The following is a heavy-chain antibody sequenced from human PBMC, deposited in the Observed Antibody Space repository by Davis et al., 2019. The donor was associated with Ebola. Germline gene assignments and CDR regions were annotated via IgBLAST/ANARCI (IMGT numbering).Heavy chain of an antibody. V-gene: IGHV1-2*04. Sequence: AASVKVSCKASGYTFTGYCIHWVRQAPGQGLEWMGWINPNSGDTKYSQKFQGWVTMTRDTPISTAYMELNRLTSDDTAVYYCARDRVCSGATCYAYFDFWGQGTLVTVSS. CDR1: GYTFTGYC. D-gene: IGHD2-15*01. CDR2: INPNSGDT. CDR3: ARDRVCSGATCYAYFDF. J-gene: IGHJ4*02.